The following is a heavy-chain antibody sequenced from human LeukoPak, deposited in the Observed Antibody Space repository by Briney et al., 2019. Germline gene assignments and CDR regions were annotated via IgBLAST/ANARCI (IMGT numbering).Heavy chain of an antibody. D-gene: IGHD3-10*01. CDR2: IIPIFGTA. CDR3: ARVGYGSGSYYNFDY. V-gene: IGHV1-69*13. CDR1: GGTFSSYA. J-gene: IGHJ4*02. Sequence: ASVKVSCKASGGTFSSYAISWVRQAPGQGLGWMGGIIPIFGTANYAQKFQGRVTITADESTSTAYMELSGLRSEDTAVYYCARVGYGSGSYYNFDYWGQGTLVTVSS.